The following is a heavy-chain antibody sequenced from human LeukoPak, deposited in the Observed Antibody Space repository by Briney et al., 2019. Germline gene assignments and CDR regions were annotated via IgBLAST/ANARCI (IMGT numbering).Heavy chain of an antibody. CDR2: IYPHDSDT. D-gene: IGHD2-15*01. Sequence: GESLKISGQGSGYSFTNYWIGWVRQMPGKGLEWMGIIYPHDSDTRYSPSFQGQVTISADKSINTAFLQWNSLKASDTAMYYCARGIVVVSATNAFDIWGLGTMVTVSS. CDR1: GYSFTNYW. CDR3: ARGIVVVSATNAFDI. J-gene: IGHJ3*02. V-gene: IGHV5-51*01.